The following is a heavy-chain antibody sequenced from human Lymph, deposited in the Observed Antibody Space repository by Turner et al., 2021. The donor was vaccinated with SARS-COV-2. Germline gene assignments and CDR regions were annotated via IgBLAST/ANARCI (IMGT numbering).Heavy chain of an antibody. CDR3: ARDLQLYGMDV. J-gene: IGHJ6*02. CDR1: GFIVSSNY. CDR2: IYSGGST. D-gene: IGHD1-1*01. Sequence: EVQLVETGGGLIQPGGSVRLSCAASGFIVSSNYMNWVRQAPGKGLEWVSLIYSGGSTYYADSVKGRFTISRDNSKNTLYLQMNSLRAEDTAVYYCARDLQLYGMDVWGQGTTVTVSS. V-gene: IGHV3-53*02.